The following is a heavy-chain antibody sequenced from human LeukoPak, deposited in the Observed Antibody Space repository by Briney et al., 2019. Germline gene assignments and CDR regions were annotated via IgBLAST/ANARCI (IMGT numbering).Heavy chain of an antibody. D-gene: IGHD3-22*01. Sequence: SETLSLTCTVSGGSISSSSYNWGWIRQPPGKGLEWIGSIYYSGSTYYNPSLESRVTISVDTSKNQFSLKLSSVTAADTAVYYCAREYYYDSSGYPFYFDYWGQGTVVTVSS. CDR2: IYYSGST. J-gene: IGHJ4*02. CDR3: AREYYYDSSGYPFYFDY. CDR1: GGSISSSSYN. V-gene: IGHV4-39*07.